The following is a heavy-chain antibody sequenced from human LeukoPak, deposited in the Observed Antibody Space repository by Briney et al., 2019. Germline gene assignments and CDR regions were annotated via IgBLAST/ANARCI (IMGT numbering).Heavy chain of an antibody. D-gene: IGHD6-19*01. CDR2: ISSSSSSYI. V-gene: IGHV3-21*01. J-gene: IGHJ4*02. Sequence: GGSLRLSCAASGFTFSSYSMNWVRQAPGKGLEWVSSISSSSSSYIYYADSVKGRFTISRDNSKNTLYLQMNSLRAEDTAVYYCAKDPGIAVAGRFDYWGQGTLVTVSS. CDR1: GFTFSSYS. CDR3: AKDPGIAVAGRFDY.